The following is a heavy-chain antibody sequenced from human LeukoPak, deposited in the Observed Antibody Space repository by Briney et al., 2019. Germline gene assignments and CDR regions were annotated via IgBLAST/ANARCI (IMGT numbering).Heavy chain of an antibody. D-gene: IGHD5-12*01. CDR1: GYTFTIYD. CDR2: MNPNSGNT. J-gene: IGHJ5*02. V-gene: IGHV1-8*01. Sequence: ASVKVSLKSSGYTFTIYDINWVRQATAQGLEWVGWMNPNSGNTGYAQKFQGRVTMTRNTAISTAYMELSSLRSEDTAVYYCARPGSRRGYSGYDGGWFDPWGQGTLVTVSS. CDR3: ARPGSRRGYSGYDGGWFDP.